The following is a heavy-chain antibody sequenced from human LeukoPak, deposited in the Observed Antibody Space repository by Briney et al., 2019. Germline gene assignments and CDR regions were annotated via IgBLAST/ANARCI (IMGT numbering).Heavy chain of an antibody. V-gene: IGHV4-59*01. CDR2: IYYSGST. CDR1: GGSISSYY. D-gene: IGHD1-26*01. CDR3: ARDDPSIVGATENAFDI. Sequence: SETLSLTCTVSGGSISSYYWSWIRQPPGKGLEWIGYIYYSGSTNYNPSLKSRVTISVDTSKNQFSLKLSSMTAADTAVYYCARDDPSIVGATENAFDIWGQGTMVTVSS. J-gene: IGHJ3*02.